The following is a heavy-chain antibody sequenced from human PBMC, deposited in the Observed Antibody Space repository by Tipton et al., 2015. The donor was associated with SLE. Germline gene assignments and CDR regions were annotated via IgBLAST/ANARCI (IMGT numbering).Heavy chain of an antibody. D-gene: IGHD6-13*01. CDR2: VYISGDT. Sequence: TLSLTCTVSGGSISRGSYFWTWIRQPAGKGLEWIGRVYISGDTNYNPSLKSRVTISVDTSKNQFTLKLSSVTAADTAVYYCAREVEGDSSSWFKGFFDVWGQGTLVTVSS. CDR3: AREVEGDSSSWFKGFFDV. CDR1: GGSISRGSYF. J-gene: IGHJ4*02. V-gene: IGHV4-61*02.